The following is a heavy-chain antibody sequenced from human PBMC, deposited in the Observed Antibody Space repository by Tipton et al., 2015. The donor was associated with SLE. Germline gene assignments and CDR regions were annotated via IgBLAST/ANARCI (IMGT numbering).Heavy chain of an antibody. J-gene: IGHJ4*02. CDR3: ARVGNLWGEGDY. CDR1: GGSISSYY. CDR2: IYYSGST. D-gene: IGHD1-14*01. V-gene: IGHV4-59*08. Sequence: TLSLTCTVSGGSISSYYWSWIRQPPGKGLEWIGYIYYSGSTNYNPSLKSRVTISVDTSKNQFSLRLSSVTAADPAVYYCARVGNLWGEGDYWGQGTLVTVPS.